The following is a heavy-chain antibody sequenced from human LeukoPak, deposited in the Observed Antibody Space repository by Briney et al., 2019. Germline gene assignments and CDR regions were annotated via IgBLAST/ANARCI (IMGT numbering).Heavy chain of an antibody. D-gene: IGHD6-13*01. V-gene: IGHV3-7*01. J-gene: IGHJ4*02. Sequence: PGGSLRLSCVASGFIFSNYWMSWVRQVPGKGLEWVANMVDSVKGRFTISRYNAKNSVYLQMNSLTDEDTGVYYCARGGGSGRYGLPFDSWGQGTLVTVSS. CDR3: ARGGGSGRYGLPFDS. CDR1: GFIFSNYW. CDR2: M.